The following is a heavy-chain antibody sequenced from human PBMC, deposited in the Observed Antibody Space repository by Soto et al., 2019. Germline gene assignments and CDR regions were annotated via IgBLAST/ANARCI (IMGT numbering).Heavy chain of an antibody. J-gene: IGHJ3*02. D-gene: IGHD6-19*01. CDR1: GFTFSSYA. CDR2: ISGSGGST. Sequence: EEQLLESGGSLVQPGGSLRLSCAASGFTFSSYAMSWVRQAPGKGLEWVSAISGSGGSTYYADSVKGRFTISRDNSKNTLYLKMNSLRAEDTAVYYCAKESSGGWYLAPSAFDIWGQGTMVTVSS. CDR3: AKESSGGWYLAPSAFDI. V-gene: IGHV3-23*01.